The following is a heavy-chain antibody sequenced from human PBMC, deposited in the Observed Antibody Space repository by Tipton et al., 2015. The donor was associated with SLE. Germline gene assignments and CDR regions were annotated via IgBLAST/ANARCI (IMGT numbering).Heavy chain of an antibody. CDR3: AVITMVRGVSFDY. V-gene: IGHV4-61*09. D-gene: IGHD3-10*01. CDR1: GGSISSGSYY. Sequence: TLSLTCTVSGGSISSGSYYWSWIRQPAGKGLEWIGYIYTSGSTNYNPSLKSRVIISVDTSKNQFSLKLSSVTAADTAVYYCAVITMVRGVSFDYWGQGTLVTVSS. J-gene: IGHJ4*02. CDR2: IYTSGST.